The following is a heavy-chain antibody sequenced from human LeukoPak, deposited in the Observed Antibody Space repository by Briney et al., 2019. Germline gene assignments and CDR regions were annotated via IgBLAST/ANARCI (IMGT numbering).Heavy chain of an antibody. CDR1: GGSISSGSYY. CDR3: ARVLDGSGDLSWYFDL. D-gene: IGHD3-10*01. Sequence: PSQTLSLTCTVSGGSISSGSYYWSWIRQPAGKGLEWIGRIYTSGSTNYNPSLKSRVTISVDTSKNQFSLKLSSVTVADTAVYYCARVLDGSGDLSWYFDLWGRGTLVTVSS. V-gene: IGHV4-61*02. CDR2: IYTSGST. J-gene: IGHJ2*01.